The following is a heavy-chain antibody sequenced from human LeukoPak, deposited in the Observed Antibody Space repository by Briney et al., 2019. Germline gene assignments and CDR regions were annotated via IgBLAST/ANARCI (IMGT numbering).Heavy chain of an antibody. CDR3: AKDPTYYYGSGSRPTWFDP. Sequence: GRSLRLSCAASGFTFDDYAMHWVRQAPGKGLEWVSGISWNSGSIDYADSVKGRFTISRDNAKNSLYLQMNSLRAEDTALYYCAKDPTYYYGSGSRPTWFDPWGQGTLVTVSS. CDR2: ISWNSGSI. CDR1: GFTFDDYA. J-gene: IGHJ5*02. D-gene: IGHD3-10*01. V-gene: IGHV3-9*01.